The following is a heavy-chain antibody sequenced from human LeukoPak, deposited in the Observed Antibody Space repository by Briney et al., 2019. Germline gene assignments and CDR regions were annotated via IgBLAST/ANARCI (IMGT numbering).Heavy chain of an antibody. D-gene: IGHD6-13*01. CDR3: ARKISKGIAAAGGFDY. V-gene: IGHV1-46*01. J-gene: IGHJ4*02. CDR1: GYTLTSYY. Sequence: ASVKVSCKASGYTLTSYYMHWVRQTRGQGLEWMGIINPSGGSTSYAQKFQGRVTMTRDTSTSTVYMELSRLRSDDTAVYYCARKISKGIAAAGGFDYWGQGALVTVSS. CDR2: INPSGGST.